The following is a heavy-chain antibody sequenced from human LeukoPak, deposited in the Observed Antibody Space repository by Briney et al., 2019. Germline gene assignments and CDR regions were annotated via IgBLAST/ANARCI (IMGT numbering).Heavy chain of an antibody. Sequence: ASVKVSCKASGGTFSSYAISWVRRAPGQGLEWMGGIIPIFGTANYAQKFQGRVTITTDESTSTAYMELSSLRSEDTAVYYCARVGCSSTSCYNGAFDIWGQGTMVTVSS. CDR2: IIPIFGTA. V-gene: IGHV1-69*05. CDR1: GGTFSSYA. D-gene: IGHD2-2*02. CDR3: ARVGCSSTSCYNGAFDI. J-gene: IGHJ3*02.